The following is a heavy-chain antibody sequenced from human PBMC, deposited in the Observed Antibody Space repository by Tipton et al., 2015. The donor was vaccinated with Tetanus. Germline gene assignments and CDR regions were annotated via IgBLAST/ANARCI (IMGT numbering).Heavy chain of an antibody. CDR2: ISYSGST. CDR1: GGSVRGGNYY. CDR3: ARANYDFPKKGPFDS. Sequence: TLSLTCTVSGGSVRGGNYYWNWIRQPPGKGLEWLAYISYSGSTNSNYSLKSRITISRDTSKNQISLKLTSVTAADTAVYYCARANYDFPKKGPFDSWGQGTLVIASS. J-gene: IGHJ4*02. D-gene: IGHD3-3*01. V-gene: IGHV4-61*01.